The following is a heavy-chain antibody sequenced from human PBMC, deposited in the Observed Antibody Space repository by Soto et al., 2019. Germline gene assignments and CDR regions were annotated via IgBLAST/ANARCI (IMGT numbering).Heavy chain of an antibody. CDR1: GGTFSSYA. Sequence: SVKVSCKASGGTFSSYAISWVRQAPGQGLEWMGGIIPIFGTANYAQKFQGRVTITADESTSTAYMELSSPRSEDTAVYYCARDSWGYCSSTSCPLDYYYGMDVWGQGTTVTVSS. CDR3: ARDSWGYCSSTSCPLDYYYGMDV. V-gene: IGHV1-69*13. D-gene: IGHD2-2*01. CDR2: IIPIFGTA. J-gene: IGHJ6*02.